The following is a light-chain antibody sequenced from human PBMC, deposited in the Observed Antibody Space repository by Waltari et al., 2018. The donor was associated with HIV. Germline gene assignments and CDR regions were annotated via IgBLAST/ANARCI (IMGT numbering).Light chain of an antibody. CDR1: SSDVGGYNL. J-gene: IGLJ2*01. V-gene: IGLV2-23*02. CDR2: EVS. CDR3: CAYAGSTTYVI. Sequence: QSALTQPASVSGSPGQSITISCTGTSSDVGGYNLVSWCQQHPGKAPKLMIYEVSKRPSGVSNRFSGSKSGNTASLTISGLQAEDEADYYCCAYAGSTTYVIFGGGTKLTVL.